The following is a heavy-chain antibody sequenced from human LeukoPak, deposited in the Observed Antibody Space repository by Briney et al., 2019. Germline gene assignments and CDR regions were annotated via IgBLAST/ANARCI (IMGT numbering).Heavy chain of an antibody. Sequence: GGSLRLSCAASGFNFGGYVMSWVRQAPGKGLEWVSVISRSGDYTKYADSVKGRFTISRDNSKNTLSLQVSDLRAEDTAIYYCAKDRDDSGDYAFDYWGQGILVSDSS. CDR1: GFNFGGYV. D-gene: IGHD4-17*01. CDR3: AKDRDDSGDYAFDY. CDR2: ISRSGDYT. V-gene: IGHV3-23*01. J-gene: IGHJ4*02.